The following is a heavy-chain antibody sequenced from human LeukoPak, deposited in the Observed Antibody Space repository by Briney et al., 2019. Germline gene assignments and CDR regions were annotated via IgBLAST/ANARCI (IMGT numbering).Heavy chain of an antibody. CDR1: GFTFSSSA. CDR3: AKVATWTYFDS. D-gene: IGHD3/OR15-3a*01. J-gene: IGHJ4*02. V-gene: IGHV3-23*01. Sequence: PGGSLRLSCAASGFTFSSSAMSWVRQAPGKGLGWVSVMDGSGKTTYYADSVKGRFTISRGNSKNTLYLQLTSLRVEDTAVYYCAKVATWTYFDSWGQGTLVTVSS. CDR2: MDGSGKTT.